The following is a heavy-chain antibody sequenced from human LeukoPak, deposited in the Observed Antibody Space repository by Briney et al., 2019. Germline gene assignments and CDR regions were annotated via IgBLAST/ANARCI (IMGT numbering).Heavy chain of an antibody. CDR2: IKSDGSDT. CDR1: GFTFSTYW. CDR3: ARKGAPTVVSDAFDI. V-gene: IGHV3-74*01. Sequence: GGSLRLSCAASGFTFSTYWMHWVRQAPGEGLVWVSRIKSDGSDTSYADSVKGRFTISRDNAKNTLYLQMNSLRAEDTAVYYCARKGAPTVVSDAFDIWGQGTMVTVSS. D-gene: IGHD4-23*01. J-gene: IGHJ3*02.